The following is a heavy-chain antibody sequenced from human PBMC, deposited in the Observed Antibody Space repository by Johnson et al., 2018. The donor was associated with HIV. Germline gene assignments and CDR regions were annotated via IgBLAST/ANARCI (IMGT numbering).Heavy chain of an antibody. D-gene: IGHD3-22*01. CDR3: ARSSGYYGTDAFDI. CDR2: IKQDGSEK. J-gene: IGHJ3*02. Sequence: EQLVESGGGVVQPGRSLRLSCAASGFPFSSYWMSWVRQAPGKGLEWVASIKQDGSEKYYVDSVKGRFTISRDNAKNSLYLQMHSLRPEDTAVYYCARSSGYYGTDAFDIWGQGTMVTVSS. CDR1: GFPFSSYW. V-gene: IGHV3-7*02.